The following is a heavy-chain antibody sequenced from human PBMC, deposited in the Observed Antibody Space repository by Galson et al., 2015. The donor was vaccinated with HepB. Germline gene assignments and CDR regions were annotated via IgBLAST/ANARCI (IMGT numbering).Heavy chain of an antibody. V-gene: IGHV4-4*02. CDR3: ARVVRYYYGSGIHRGGDWFDP. J-gene: IGHJ5*02. D-gene: IGHD3-10*01. CDR2: IYHSGST. Sequence: SETLSLTCAVSGGSISSSNWWSWVRQPPGKGLEWIGEIYHSGSTNYNPSLKSRVTISVDKSKNQFSLKLSSVTAADTAVYYCARVVRYYYGSGIHRGGDWFDPWGQGTLVTVSS. CDR1: GGSISSSNW.